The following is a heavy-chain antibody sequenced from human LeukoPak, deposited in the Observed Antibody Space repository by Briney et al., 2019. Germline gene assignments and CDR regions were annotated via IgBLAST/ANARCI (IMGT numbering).Heavy chain of an antibody. Sequence: SVKVSCKASGNSISNYAVSWVRQAPGQGFEWMGGIIPIFGTADYAQKFQGRVTITADQSTSTTYMALSSLKPEDTATYYCTTRACHAGGCSSSFYYYYGLHFWGQGTTVSVSS. CDR2: IIPIFGTA. J-gene: IGHJ6*02. CDR1: GNSISNYA. CDR3: TTRACHAGGCSSSFYYYYGLHF. D-gene: IGHD3-16*01. V-gene: IGHV1-69*13.